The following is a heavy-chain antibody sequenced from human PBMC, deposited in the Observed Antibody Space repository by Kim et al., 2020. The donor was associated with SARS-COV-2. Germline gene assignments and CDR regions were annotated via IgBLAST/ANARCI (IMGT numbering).Heavy chain of an antibody. CDR3: AAPIRHYYDSSGYYCHDAFDF. D-gene: IGHD3-22*01. Sequence: SVKVSCKASGFTFTSSALQWVRQARGQRLEWIGWIVVGSGNTNYAQKFQERVTITRDMSTSTAYMELSSLRSEDTAVYYCAAPIRHYYDSSGYYCHDAFDFWGQGTLVTVSS. CDR1: GFTFTSSA. J-gene: IGHJ3*01. V-gene: IGHV1-58*01. CDR2: IVVGSGNT.